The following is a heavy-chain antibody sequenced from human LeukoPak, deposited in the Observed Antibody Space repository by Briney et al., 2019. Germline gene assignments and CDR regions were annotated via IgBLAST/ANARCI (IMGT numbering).Heavy chain of an antibody. V-gene: IGHV1-46*01. D-gene: IGHD4-17*01. CDR1: GGTFSSYA. CDR2: INPSGGST. CDR3: ARSPSRHYGYFDY. Sequence: ASVKVSCKASGGTFSSYAISWVRQAPGQGLEWMGIINPSGGSTSYAQKFQGRVTMTRDTSTSTVYMELSSLRSEDTAVYYCARSPSRHYGYFDYWGQGTLVTVSS. J-gene: IGHJ4*02.